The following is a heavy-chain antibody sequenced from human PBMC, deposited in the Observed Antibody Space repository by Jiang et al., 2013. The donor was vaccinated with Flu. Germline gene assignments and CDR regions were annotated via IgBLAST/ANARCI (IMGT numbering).Heavy chain of an antibody. V-gene: IGHV3-64*01. Sequence: SGGGVVQPGGSLRLSCAASGFTFSSYGMHWVRQAPGKGLEYVSSISSNGGSTYYANSVKGRFTISRDNSKNTLYLQMGSLRPEDMAVYYCARASYGYDYWGQGTLVTVSS. CDR3: ARASYGYDY. J-gene: IGHJ4*02. D-gene: IGHD5-18*01. CDR1: GFTFSSYG. CDR2: ISSNGGST.